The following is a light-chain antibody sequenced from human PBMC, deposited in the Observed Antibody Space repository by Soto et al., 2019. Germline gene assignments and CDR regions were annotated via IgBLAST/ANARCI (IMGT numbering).Light chain of an antibody. CDR3: AAWDDSQNGRMV. Sequence: QSVLTQPPSVSATPGQRVTISCSGGSSNIGSNSVSWYQQLPGTAPTLLIYTNNQRPSGVPDRFSGSKSGTSASLAISGLQSEDEADYYCAAWDDSQNGRMVFGGGTKVTVL. CDR1: SSNIGSNS. V-gene: IGLV1-44*01. J-gene: IGLJ2*01. CDR2: TNN.